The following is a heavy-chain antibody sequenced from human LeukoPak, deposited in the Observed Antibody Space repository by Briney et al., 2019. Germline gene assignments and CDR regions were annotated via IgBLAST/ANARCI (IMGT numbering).Heavy chain of an antibody. J-gene: IGHJ4*02. Sequence: SETLSLTCAVYGGSFSGYYWSWIRQPAGKGLEWIGRIYTSGSTNYNPSLKSRVTISVDTSKNQFSLKLSSVTAADTAVYYCARVSTKGVDYWGQGTLVTVSS. V-gene: IGHV4-59*10. CDR3: ARVSTKGVDY. CDR1: GGSFSGYY. CDR2: IYTSGST.